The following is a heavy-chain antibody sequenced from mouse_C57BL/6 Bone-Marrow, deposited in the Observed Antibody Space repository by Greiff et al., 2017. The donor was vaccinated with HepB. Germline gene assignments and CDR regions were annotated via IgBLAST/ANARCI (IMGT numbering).Heavy chain of an antibody. CDR2: ICGGGST. D-gene: IGHD3-1*01. CDR3: DKREGGLLLEDMDY. V-gene: IGHV2-9*01. J-gene: IGHJ4*01. Sequence: VQLQESGPGLVAPSQSLSITCTVSGFSLTSHGVDWVRQPPGKGLEWLGVICGGGSTNDNLALMSRLSISKDNSKSQVILKMNSLQTDDTAMYYCDKREGGLLLEDMDYWGQGTSVTVSS. CDR1: GFSLTSHG.